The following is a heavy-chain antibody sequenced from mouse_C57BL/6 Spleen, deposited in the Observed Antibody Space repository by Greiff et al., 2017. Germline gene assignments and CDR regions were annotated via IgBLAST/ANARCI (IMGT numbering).Heavy chain of an antibody. V-gene: IGHV1-76*01. CDR1: GYTFTDYY. CDR3: ARGWTVVAREDYLDY. D-gene: IGHD1-1*01. J-gene: IGHJ2*01. Sequence: QVQLQQSGAELVRPGASVKLSCKASGYTFTDYYINWVKQRPGQGLEWIARIYPGSGNTYYNEKFKGKATLTAEKSSSTAYMQLSSLTSEDSAVYFCARGWTVVAREDYLDYWGQGTTLTVSS. CDR2: IYPGSGNT.